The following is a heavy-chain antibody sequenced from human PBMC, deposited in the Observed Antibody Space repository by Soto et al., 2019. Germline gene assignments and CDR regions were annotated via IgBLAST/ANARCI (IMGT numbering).Heavy chain of an antibody. J-gene: IGHJ4*02. Sequence: PGGSLRLSCVASGFTFGDHYMDWARQAPGKGLEWVGRARNKFNGYTTAYAASVKGRFTSSRDDSKNSLYLRMNSLKIEDTAVYFCARLMGTSFDLWGQGTLVTVS. CDR1: GFTFGDHY. CDR2: ARNKFNGYTT. V-gene: IGHV3-72*01. CDR3: ARLMGTSFDL. D-gene: IGHD2-8*01.